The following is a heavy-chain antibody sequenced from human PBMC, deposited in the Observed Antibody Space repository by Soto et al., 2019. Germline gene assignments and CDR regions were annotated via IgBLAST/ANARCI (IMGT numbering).Heavy chain of an antibody. Sequence: QVQLQESGPGLVQPSETLSLTCTVSGGSINSYYWSWIRQPPGKGLEWIGYIYYSGTTSYNPSLKSRVTISVDTSKNQFSLKLNSVTAADTAVYYCARHLPGAYDIWGQGTLVTVSS. V-gene: IGHV4-59*08. CDR3: ARHLPGAYDI. J-gene: IGHJ3*02. CDR2: IYYSGTT. CDR1: GGSINSYY.